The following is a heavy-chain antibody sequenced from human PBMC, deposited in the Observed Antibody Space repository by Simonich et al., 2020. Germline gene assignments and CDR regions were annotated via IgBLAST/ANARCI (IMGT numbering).Heavy chain of an antibody. CDR2: IYHRGGT. J-gene: IGHJ6*02. D-gene: IGHD6-13*01. CDR3: ARVGYSNYYYYGMDV. CDR1: GYSISSGYY. V-gene: IGHV4-38-2*01. Sequence: QVQLQESGPGLVKPSETLSLTCAVSGYSISSGYYWGWIRQPPGKGLGWIGSIYHRGGTYYHPTLKSRVTISVDTSKNQFSLKLSSVTAADTAVYYCARVGYSNYYYYGMDVWGQGTTVTVSS.